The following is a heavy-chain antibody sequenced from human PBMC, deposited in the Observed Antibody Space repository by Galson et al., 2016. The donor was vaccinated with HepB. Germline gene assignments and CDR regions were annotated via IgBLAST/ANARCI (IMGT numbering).Heavy chain of an antibody. Sequence: QSGAEVKKPGESLRISCKGSGYNFTTYWISWVRQMPGKGLEWMGRIDPSDSYTNYSPSFQGHVTISVDKSISTAYLQWSSLKASDTAMYYCARLRGIAGMVLTLAFDPWGQGTLVTVSS. J-gene: IGHJ5*02. D-gene: IGHD3-22*01. CDR3: ARLRGIAGMVLTLAFDP. CDR2: IDPSDSYT. V-gene: IGHV5-10-1*01. CDR1: GYNFTTYW.